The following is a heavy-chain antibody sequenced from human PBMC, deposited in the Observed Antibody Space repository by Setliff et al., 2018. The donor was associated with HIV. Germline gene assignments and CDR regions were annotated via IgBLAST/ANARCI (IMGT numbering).Heavy chain of an antibody. Sequence: SETLSLTCTLSGFSISSDGFYWNWIRQRPGKGLEWIGYIFGSGITYYNPSLKSRLRISIDTSANQFSVELSSVTAADTAVYYCTRRDNSVSGYYTDHAFDIWGQGTLVTVSS. D-gene: IGHD3-22*01. CDR2: IFGSGIT. CDR1: GFSISSDGFY. J-gene: IGHJ3*02. V-gene: IGHV4-31*03. CDR3: TRRDNSVSGYYTDHAFDI.